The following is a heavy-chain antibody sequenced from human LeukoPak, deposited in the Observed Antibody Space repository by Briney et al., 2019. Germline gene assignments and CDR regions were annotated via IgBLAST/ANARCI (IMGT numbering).Heavy chain of an antibody. Sequence: GESLKISCKGSGYSFTTYWIGWVRQMPGKGLEWMGIIHPGDSDTRYSPSFEGQITFSADKSISTAYLQWSSLKASDTAMYYCATLRDCGGGSCYYGMDVWGQGTTVTVSS. J-gene: IGHJ6*02. CDR2: IHPGDSDT. D-gene: IGHD2-15*01. V-gene: IGHV5-51*01. CDR3: ATLRDCGGGSCYYGMDV. CDR1: GYSFTTYW.